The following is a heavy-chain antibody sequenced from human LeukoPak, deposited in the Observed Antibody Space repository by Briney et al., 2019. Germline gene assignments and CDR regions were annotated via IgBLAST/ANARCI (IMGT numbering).Heavy chain of an antibody. V-gene: IGHV3-30-3*01. J-gene: IGHJ3*02. CDR2: ISYDGTNK. Sequence: GGSLRLSCEASGFTFSNAWMSWVRQAPGKGLEWVAFISYDGTNKYCADSVKGRFTISRDNSKNTLYLQMNSLRAEDTALYYCAREILTGYAFDIWGQGTMVTVSS. D-gene: IGHD7-27*01. CDR3: AREILTGYAFDI. CDR1: GFTFSNAW.